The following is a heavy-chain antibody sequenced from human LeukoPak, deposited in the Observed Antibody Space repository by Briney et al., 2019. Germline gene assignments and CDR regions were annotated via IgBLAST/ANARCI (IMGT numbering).Heavy chain of an antibody. CDR2: ISAYNGNT. J-gene: IGHJ4*02. V-gene: IGHV1-18*04. CDR1: GYTFNIYG. D-gene: IGHD3-9*01. Sequence: GASVKVSCKASGYTFNIYGITWVRQAPGQGLEWMGWISAYNGNTNYAQKLQGRVTITADESTSTAYMELSSLRSEDTAVYYCAGPIMGRYFDWSLRFDYWGQGTLVTVSS. CDR3: AGPIMGRYFDWSLRFDY.